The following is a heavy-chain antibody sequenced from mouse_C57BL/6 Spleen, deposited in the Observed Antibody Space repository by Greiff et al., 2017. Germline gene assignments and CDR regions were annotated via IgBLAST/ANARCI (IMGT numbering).Heavy chain of an antibody. Sequence: EVNLVESGGGLVKPGGSLKLSCAASGFTFSDYGMHWVRQAPEKGLEWVAYISSGSSTIYYADTVKGRFTISRDNAKNTLFLQMTSLRSEDTAMYYCARVYDYEGYYYAMDYWGQGTSVTVSS. CDR2: ISSGSSTI. CDR1: GFTFSDYG. CDR3: ARVYDYEGYYYAMDY. V-gene: IGHV5-17*01. D-gene: IGHD2-4*01. J-gene: IGHJ4*01.